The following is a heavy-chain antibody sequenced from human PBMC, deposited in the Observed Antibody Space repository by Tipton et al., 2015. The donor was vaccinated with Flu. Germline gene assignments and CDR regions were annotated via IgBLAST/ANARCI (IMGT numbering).Heavy chain of an antibody. CDR2: IWYDGSNK. Sequence: SLRLSCAASGFTFSSYGMHWVRQASGKGLEWVAVIWYDGSNKDYVDSVKGRLTISRDNSKNTLYLQMNSLRAEDTAVYYCARGGWSGLYYGMDVWGQGTTVIVSS. J-gene: IGHJ6*02. CDR1: GFTFSSYG. V-gene: IGHV3-33*01. CDR3: ARGGWSGLYYGMDV. D-gene: IGHD3-3*01.